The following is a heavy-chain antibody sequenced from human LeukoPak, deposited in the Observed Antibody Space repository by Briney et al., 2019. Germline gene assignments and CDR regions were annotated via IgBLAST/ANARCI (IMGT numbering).Heavy chain of an antibody. Sequence: GGSLRLSFTASGFTFRIYCTLWVRQSPGRGLVGVSRFNDYGSITTYGHSVKGSFTISRDNAKNTLYLQMNSLRAEDTAVYYCARQEQNKFDPWGQGTLVTVSS. CDR1: GFTFRIYC. J-gene: IGHJ5*02. CDR2: FNDYGSIT. D-gene: IGHD2/OR15-2a*01. V-gene: IGHV3-74*01. CDR3: ARQEQNKFDP.